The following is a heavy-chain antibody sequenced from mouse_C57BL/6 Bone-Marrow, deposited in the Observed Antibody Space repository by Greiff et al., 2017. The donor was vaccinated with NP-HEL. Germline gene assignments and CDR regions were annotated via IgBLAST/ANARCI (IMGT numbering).Heavy chain of an antibody. V-gene: IGHV1-64*01. CDR3: AREGLGRCFDV. Sequence: VQLQQPGAELVKPGASVKLSCKASGYTFTSYWMYWVQQRPGQGLEWIGMIHHNSGSTNYHEKFKSKATRTVDKSSSTADMQLSSLTSEDSAVYYCAREGLGRCFDVWGTGTTVTVSS. CDR1: GYTFTSYW. D-gene: IGHD4-1*01. J-gene: IGHJ1*03. CDR2: IHHNSGST.